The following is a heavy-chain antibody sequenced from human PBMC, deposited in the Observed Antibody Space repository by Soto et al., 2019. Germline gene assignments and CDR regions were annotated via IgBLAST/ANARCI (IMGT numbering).Heavy chain of an antibody. CDR2: ISGSGGST. J-gene: IGHJ6*02. V-gene: IGHV3-23*01. D-gene: IGHD2-2*02. CDR3: AKDGEYSCSSTSCYTPGMDV. CDR1: GFTFSSYA. Sequence: PGGSLRLSCAASGFTFSSYAMSWVRQAPGKGLEWVSAISGSGGSTYYADSVKGRFTISRDNSKNTLYLQMNSLRAEDTAVYYCAKDGEYSCSSTSCYTPGMDVWGQGTTVTVSS.